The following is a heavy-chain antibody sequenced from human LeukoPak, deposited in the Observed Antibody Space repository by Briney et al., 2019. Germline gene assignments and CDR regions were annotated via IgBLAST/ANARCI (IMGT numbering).Heavy chain of an antibody. CDR2: IYYSGST. Sequence: SETLSLTCTVSGGSISSSSYYWGWIRQPPGKGLEWIGSIYYSGSTYYNPSLKSRVTISVDTSKNQFSLKLSSVTAADTAVYYCARHAGYYDSSGYYSPIFDYWGQGTLVTVSS. CDR3: ARHAGYYDSSGYYSPIFDY. CDR1: GGSISSSSYY. V-gene: IGHV4-39*01. D-gene: IGHD3-22*01. J-gene: IGHJ4*02.